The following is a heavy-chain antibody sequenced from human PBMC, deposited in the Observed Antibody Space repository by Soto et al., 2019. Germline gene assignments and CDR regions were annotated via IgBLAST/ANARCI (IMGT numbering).Heavy chain of an antibody. CDR1: GFTFSSYA. Sequence: GGSLRLSCAASGFTFSSYAMSWVRQAPGKGLEWVSAISGSGGSTYYADSVKGRFAISRDNTKNTLYLQMNSLRAEDTAVYYCAKEISVLYNWNDADYWGQGTLVTVSS. CDR2: ISGSGGST. D-gene: IGHD1-20*01. J-gene: IGHJ4*02. CDR3: AKEISVLYNWNDADY. V-gene: IGHV3-23*01.